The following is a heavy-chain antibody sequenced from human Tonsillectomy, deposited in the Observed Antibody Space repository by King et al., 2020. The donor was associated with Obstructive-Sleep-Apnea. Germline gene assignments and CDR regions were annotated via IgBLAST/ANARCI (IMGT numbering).Heavy chain of an antibody. J-gene: IGHJ6*02. CDR1: GGSISSSAYS. V-gene: IGHV4-30-4*07. D-gene: IGHD4-17*01. Sequence: QLQESGPGLVKPSQTLSLTCAVSGGSISSSAYSWTWIRQPPGKGLEWLGYVFYSGSTHYNPSLKSRITISVDTSKNQFSLKLNSVTAADTAVYYCARDSYGDSALDSYYHGMDVWGQGTTVTVSS. CDR2: VFYSGST. CDR3: ARDSYGDSALDSYYHGMDV.